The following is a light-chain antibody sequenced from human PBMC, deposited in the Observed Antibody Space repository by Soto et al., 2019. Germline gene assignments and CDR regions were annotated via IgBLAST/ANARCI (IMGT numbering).Light chain of an antibody. V-gene: IGLV2-14*01. CDR2: EVS. Sequence: QSALTQPASVSGSPGQSITISCTGTSSDVGGYNYVSWYHQHPGKAPKLMIYEVSHRPSGASNRFSGSKSGNTASLTISGLQAEDEADYYCCSYTSRSTLGFGGGTKLTVL. J-gene: IGLJ2*01. CDR1: SSDVGGYNY. CDR3: CSYTSRSTLG.